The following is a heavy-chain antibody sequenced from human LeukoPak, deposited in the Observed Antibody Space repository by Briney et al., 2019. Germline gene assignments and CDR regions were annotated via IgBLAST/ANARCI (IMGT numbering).Heavy chain of an antibody. CDR1: GFTFSSYW. D-gene: IGHD6-13*01. Sequence: GGSLRLSCEVSGFTFSSYWMNWVRQAPGKGLEWVANIKQDGSDKYYVDSVKGRFTISRDNAKNSLYLQMNSLRAEDTAVYYCAIIPRAAAGPSARSPFHYWGQGTLVTVSS. CDR3: AIIPRAAAGPSARSPFHY. V-gene: IGHV3-7*01. J-gene: IGHJ4*02. CDR2: IKQDGSDK.